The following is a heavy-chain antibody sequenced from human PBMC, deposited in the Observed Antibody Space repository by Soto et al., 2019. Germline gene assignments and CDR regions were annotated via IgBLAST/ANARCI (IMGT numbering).Heavy chain of an antibody. V-gene: IGHV3-64D*08. CDR2: ISSNGGST. CDR1: GFTFSSYA. D-gene: IGHD3-10*01. Sequence: GGSLRLSCSASGFTFSSYAMHWVRQAPGKGLEYVSAISSNGGSTYYADSVKGRFTISRDNSKNTLYLQMSSLRAEDTAVYYCVKPLWFGELLFFEEGAFDIWGQGTMVTVSS. CDR3: VKPLWFGELLFFEEGAFDI. J-gene: IGHJ3*02.